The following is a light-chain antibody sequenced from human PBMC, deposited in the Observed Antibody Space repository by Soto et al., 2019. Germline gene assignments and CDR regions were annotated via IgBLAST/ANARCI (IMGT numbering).Light chain of an antibody. V-gene: IGKV3-20*01. CDR2: GAS. J-gene: IGKJ4*01. CDR3: QQYNNWPRAT. Sequence: EIVLPQSPGTLSLSPGERATLSCRSSESVSSSYLAWYQQKPGQAPRLLIFGASSRATGTPDRFSGSGSGTEFNLTISSLQSEDFGVYYCQQYNNWPRATFGGGTKVDIK. CDR1: ESVSSSY.